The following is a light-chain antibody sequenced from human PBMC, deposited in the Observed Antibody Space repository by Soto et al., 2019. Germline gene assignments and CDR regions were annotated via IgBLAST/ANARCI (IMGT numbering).Light chain of an antibody. CDR1: QSISSW. CDR2: KAS. V-gene: IGKV1-5*03. J-gene: IGKJ1*01. CDR3: QQYHDYWT. Sequence: DIQMTQSPSTLSASVGDRATITCRASQSISSWLAWYQQKPGKAPKLLIYKASSLESGVPSRFSGSGSGTEFTLTISSLQPDDFATYYCQQYHDYWTFGQGTKVDI.